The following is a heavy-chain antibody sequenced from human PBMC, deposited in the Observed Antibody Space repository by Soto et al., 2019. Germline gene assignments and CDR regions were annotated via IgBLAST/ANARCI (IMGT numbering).Heavy chain of an antibody. V-gene: IGHV3-23*01. J-gene: IGHJ4*02. D-gene: IGHD1-20*01. CDR1: GFTFSSYA. Sequence: EVQLLESGGGLVQPGWSLRLSCAASGFTFSSYAMSWVRQAPGKGLEWVSAISGSGGSTYYADSVKGRFTISRDNSKNSLYPEMNSLRAEDTAVYYCAKDLWGVGITGSFDYWGQGSLVTVSS. CDR3: AKDLWGVGITGSFDY. CDR2: ISGSGGST.